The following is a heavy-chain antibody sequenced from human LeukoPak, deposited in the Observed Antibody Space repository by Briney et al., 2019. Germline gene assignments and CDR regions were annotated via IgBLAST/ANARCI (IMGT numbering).Heavy chain of an antibody. CDR3: ASAVDGYSSLFWY. D-gene: IGHD5-24*01. Sequence: GESLQISCKGSGYSFTSYWIGWVRQMPGKGQEWMGIIYPGDSDTRYSPSFQGQVTISADKSISTAYLQWSSLKASDTAMYYCASAVDGYSSLFWYWGQGTLVTVSS. CDR1: GYSFTSYW. V-gene: IGHV5-51*01. CDR2: IYPGDSDT. J-gene: IGHJ4*02.